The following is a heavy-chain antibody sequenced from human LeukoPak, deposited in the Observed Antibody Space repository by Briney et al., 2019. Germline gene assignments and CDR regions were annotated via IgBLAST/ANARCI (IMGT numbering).Heavy chain of an antibody. CDR1: GLTFSDYY. D-gene: IGHD5-18*01. V-gene: IGHV3-11*01. J-gene: IGHJ4*02. Sequence: TGGSLRLSCAASGLTFSDYYMSWIRQAPGKGLEWVSYISSSGSTIYYADSVKGRFTISRDNAKNSLYLQMNSLRAEDTAVYYCASESYSYGLYFDYWGQGTLVTVSS. CDR3: ASESYSYGLYFDY. CDR2: ISSSGSTI.